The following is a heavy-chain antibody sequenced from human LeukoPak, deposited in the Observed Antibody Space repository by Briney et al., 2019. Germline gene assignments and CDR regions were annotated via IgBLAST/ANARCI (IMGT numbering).Heavy chain of an antibody. J-gene: IGHJ6*02. V-gene: IGHV3-30*18. Sequence: PGGSLRLSCAASGFTFSSYGMHWVRQAPGKGLEWVAVISYDGSNKYYADSVKGRFTISRDNSKNTLYLQMNSLRAEDTAVYYCAKDPSELLSYDYYYYYGMDVWGQGTTVTVSS. CDR1: GFTFSSYG. D-gene: IGHD2-2*01. CDR2: ISYDGSNK. CDR3: AKDPSELLSYDYYYYYGMDV.